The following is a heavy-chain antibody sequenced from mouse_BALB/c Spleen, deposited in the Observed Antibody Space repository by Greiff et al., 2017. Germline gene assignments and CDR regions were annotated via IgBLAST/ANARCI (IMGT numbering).Heavy chain of an antibody. V-gene: IGHV7-3*02. CDR1: GFTFTDYY. D-gene: IGHD2-4*01. J-gene: IGHJ2*01. Sequence: EVTLVESGGGLVQPGGSLRLSCAPSGFTFTDYYMSWVRQPPGKALEWLGFIRNKANGYTTEYSASVKGRFTISRDNSQSILYLQMNTLRAEDSATYYCAREDDYYFDYWGQGTTLTVSA. CDR3: AREDDYYFDY. CDR2: IRNKANGYTT.